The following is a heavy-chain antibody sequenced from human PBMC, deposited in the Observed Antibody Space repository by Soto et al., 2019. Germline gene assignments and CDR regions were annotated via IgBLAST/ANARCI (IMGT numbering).Heavy chain of an antibody. Sequence: SETLSLTCAVSGGSISTISYYWGWIRQPPGKGLEWIGNIYYSGSTYYNPSLKSRVTISVDTSKNQFSLNLSSVTAADTAVYYCASGYDSSGYLLSDWGQGTLVTSPQ. V-gene: IGHV4-39*01. CDR2: IYYSGST. D-gene: IGHD3-22*01. J-gene: IGHJ4*02. CDR3: ASGYDSSGYLLSD. CDR1: GGSISTISYY.